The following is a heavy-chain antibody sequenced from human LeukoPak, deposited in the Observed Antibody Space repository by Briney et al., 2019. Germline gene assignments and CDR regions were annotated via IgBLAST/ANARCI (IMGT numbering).Heavy chain of an antibody. CDR1: GGSFSGYY. V-gene: IGHV4-34*01. Sequence: SETLSLTCAVYGGSFSGYYWNWIRQPPGKGLEWIGEINHSGSTNYNPSLKSRVTISVDTSKNQFSLKLSSVTAADTAVYYCARGRGIYQYWGQGTLVTVSS. D-gene: IGHD1-26*01. CDR3: ARGRGIYQY. CDR2: INHSGST. J-gene: IGHJ4*02.